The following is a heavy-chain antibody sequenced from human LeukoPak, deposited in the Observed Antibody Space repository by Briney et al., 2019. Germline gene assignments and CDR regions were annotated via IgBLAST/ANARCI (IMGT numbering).Heavy chain of an antibody. J-gene: IGHJ4*02. CDR2: ISGGGGST. Sequence: PGGSLRLSCAASGFTFSNYAMSWVRQAPGKGLEWVSGISGGGGSTYYADSVKGRFTISRDNSKNTLYLQMNSLRAEDTAIYYCAKTYSSSWYTFDYWGQGTLVTVSS. CDR1: GFTFSNYA. D-gene: IGHD6-13*01. CDR3: AKTYSSSWYTFDY. V-gene: IGHV3-23*01.